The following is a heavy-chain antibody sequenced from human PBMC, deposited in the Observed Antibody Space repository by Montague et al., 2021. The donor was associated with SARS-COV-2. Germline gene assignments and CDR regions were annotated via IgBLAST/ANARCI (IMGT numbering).Heavy chain of an antibody. V-gene: IGHV4-34*01. Sequence: SETLSLTCAVYGGSFSGYCWSWIRQSPGKGLEWIGEINHSGDTNYNPPLKSRVTISVDTSKNQFSLKLRSVTAADMAVYYCARGVLGENRYASGWFLHRHYNSLDVWGQGTTVTVSS. CDR1: GGSFSGYC. CDR2: INHSGDT. CDR3: ARGVLGENRYASGWFLHRHYNSLDV. J-gene: IGHJ6*02. D-gene: IGHD6-19*01.